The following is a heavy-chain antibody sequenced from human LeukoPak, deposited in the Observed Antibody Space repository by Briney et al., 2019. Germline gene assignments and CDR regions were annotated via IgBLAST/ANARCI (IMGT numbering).Heavy chain of an antibody. V-gene: IGHV4-59*01. CDR2: IYYSGST. D-gene: IGHD3-10*01. CDR1: GGSISSYY. Sequence: KPSETLSLTCTVSGGSISSYYWSWIRQPPGKGLEWIGYIYYSGSTNYNPSLKSRVTISVDTSKNQFSLKLSSVTAADTAVYYCARVLPLLWFGELLPTGGLDYCGQGTLVTVSS. CDR3: ARVLPLLWFGELLPTGGLDY. J-gene: IGHJ4*02.